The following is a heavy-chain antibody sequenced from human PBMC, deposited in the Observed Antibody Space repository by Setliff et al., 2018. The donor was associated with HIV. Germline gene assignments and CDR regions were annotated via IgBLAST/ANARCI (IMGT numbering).Heavy chain of an antibody. CDR2: IYHSGST. J-gene: IGHJ4*02. Sequence: SETLSLTCAVSGYSISSGYYWGWIRQPPGKGLEWIGSIYHSGSTYYNPSLKSRVTISVDSSKNQFSLRLSSVTAADTAVYYCARLRMETLMQHFDYWGQGTLVTVSS. CDR1: GYSISSGYY. D-gene: IGHD2-8*01. V-gene: IGHV4-38-2*01. CDR3: ARLRMETLMQHFDY.